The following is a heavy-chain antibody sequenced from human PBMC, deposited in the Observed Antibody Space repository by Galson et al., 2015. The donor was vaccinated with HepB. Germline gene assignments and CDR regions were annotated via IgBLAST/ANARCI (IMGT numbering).Heavy chain of an antibody. CDR1: GFSLSTSGVG. D-gene: IGHD6-13*01. CDR3: AHKGSWPPGEWFDP. Sequence: PALVKPTQTLTLTCTFSGFSLSTSGVGVGWIRQPPGKALEWLALIYWDDDKRYSPSLKSRLTITKDTSKNQVVLTMTNMDPVDTATYYCAHKGSWPPGEWFDPWGQGTLVTVSS. CDR2: IYWDDDK. J-gene: IGHJ5*02. V-gene: IGHV2-5*02.